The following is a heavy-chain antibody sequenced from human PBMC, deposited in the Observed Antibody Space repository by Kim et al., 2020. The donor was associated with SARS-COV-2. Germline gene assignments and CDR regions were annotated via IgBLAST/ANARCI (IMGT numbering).Heavy chain of an antibody. J-gene: IGHJ6*04. Sequence: SSSCTIYYADSVKSRFTISRDTAKNSLDLQMNSLRDEETAVYYCARKGDVWGKGTTVTVSS. CDR3: ARKGDV. CDR2: SSSCTI. V-gene: IGHV3-48*02.